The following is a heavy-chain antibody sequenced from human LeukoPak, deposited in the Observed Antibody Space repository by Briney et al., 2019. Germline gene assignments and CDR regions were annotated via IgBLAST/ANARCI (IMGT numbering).Heavy chain of an antibody. Sequence: SETLSLTCAVSGGSISSSTNWWSWVRQPPVKGLEWIGEIYHSGGTNYNPSLKSRITISVDKSQNRFSLKVNSLTAADTAVYYCATNGYYCMDVWGKGTTVTVSS. D-gene: IGHD2-8*01. CDR3: ATNGYYCMDV. V-gene: IGHV4-4*02. CDR1: GGSISSSTNW. CDR2: IYHSGGT. J-gene: IGHJ6*03.